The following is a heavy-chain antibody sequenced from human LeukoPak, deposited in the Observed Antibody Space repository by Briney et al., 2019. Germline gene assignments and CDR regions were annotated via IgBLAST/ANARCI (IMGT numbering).Heavy chain of an antibody. CDR3: ARERIVGATGFQGLDI. CDR2: IYYSGST. Sequence: SETLSLTCTVSGGPISSRSYYWGWIRQPPGKGLEWIGSIYYSGSTYYNPSLKSRVTISVDASKNQFSLKLSSVTAADTAVYYCARERIVGATGFQGLDIWGQGTMVTVSS. CDR1: GGPISSRSYY. V-gene: IGHV4-39*07. D-gene: IGHD1-26*01. J-gene: IGHJ3*02.